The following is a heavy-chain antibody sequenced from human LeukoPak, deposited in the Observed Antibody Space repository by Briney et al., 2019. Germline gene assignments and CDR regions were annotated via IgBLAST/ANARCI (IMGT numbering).Heavy chain of an antibody. J-gene: IGHJ6*03. D-gene: IGHD1-26*01. CDR2: ISAYNGYT. CDR1: GYTFTRYG. V-gene: IGHV1-18*01. CDR3: AFSSYYLQGNYYYMDV. Sequence: ASVKVSCKASGYTFTRYGINWVRQAPGQGLEWMGRISAYNGYTNYAQNLQGRVTMTTDTSTSTVYMELRSLRSDDTAVYYCAFSSYYLQGNYYYMDVWGKGTTVTVSS.